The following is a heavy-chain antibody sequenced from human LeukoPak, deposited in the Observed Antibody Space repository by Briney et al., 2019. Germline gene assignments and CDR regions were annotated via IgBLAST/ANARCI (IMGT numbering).Heavy chain of an antibody. CDR1: GFTFDNYA. CDR3: ARGNVRFLETTLFDY. CDR2: IWYDGSNK. Sequence: GRSLRLSCAASGFTFDNYAIHWVRQAPGKGLEWVAVIWYDGSNKYYADSVKGRFTISRDNSKNTLYLQMNSLRAEDTAVYYCARGNVRFLETTLFDYWGQGTLVTVSS. V-gene: IGHV3-33*08. D-gene: IGHD3-3*01. J-gene: IGHJ4*02.